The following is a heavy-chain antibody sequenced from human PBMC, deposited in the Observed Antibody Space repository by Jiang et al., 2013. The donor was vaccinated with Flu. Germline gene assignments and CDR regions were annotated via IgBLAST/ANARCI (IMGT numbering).Heavy chain of an antibody. CDR1: GDSVSSNSAA. Sequence: SGDSVSSNSAAWNWIRQSPSRGLGWLGRTYYRSKWYNDYAVSVKSRITINPDTSKNQFSLQLNSVTPEDTAVYYCARVGAAGYGMDVWGQGTTVTVSS. J-gene: IGHJ6*02. V-gene: IGHV6-1*01. CDR2: TYYRSKWYN. D-gene: IGHD6-13*01. CDR3: ARVGAAGYGMDV.